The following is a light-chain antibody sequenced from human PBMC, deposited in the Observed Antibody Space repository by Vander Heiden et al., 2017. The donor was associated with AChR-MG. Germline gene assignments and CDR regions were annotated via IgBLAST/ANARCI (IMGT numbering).Light chain of an antibody. Sequence: DIVFTQSPATLSLSPGDRATLSCRASQSVSSYLAWYQQKPGQAPRLLIYDASNRATGIPARFSGSGSGTDFTLTISSLEPEDFAVYYCQQRSNWPYTFGQGTKLEIK. J-gene: IGKJ2*01. CDR2: DAS. CDR3: QQRSNWPYT. CDR1: QSVSSY. V-gene: IGKV3-11*01.